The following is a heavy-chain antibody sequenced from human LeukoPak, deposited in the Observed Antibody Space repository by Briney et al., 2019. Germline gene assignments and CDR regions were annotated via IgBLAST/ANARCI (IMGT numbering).Heavy chain of an antibody. Sequence: PSQTLSLTCAISGGSISSYYWNWIRQPPGKGLEWIGYIYYSGTTNYNPSLKSRVTISVDTSKNQFSLKLSSVTAADTAVYYCVTIGYCSSASCSNFDYWGQGTLVTVSS. CDR2: IYYSGTT. CDR3: VTIGYCSSASCSNFDY. CDR1: GGSISSYY. D-gene: IGHD2-2*03. V-gene: IGHV4-59*01. J-gene: IGHJ4*02.